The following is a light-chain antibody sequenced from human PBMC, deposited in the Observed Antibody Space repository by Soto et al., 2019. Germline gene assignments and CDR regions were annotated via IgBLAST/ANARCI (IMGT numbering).Light chain of an antibody. CDR3: GTWDSSLSVWV. CDR1: NSTIGNNY. Sequence: QSVLTQPPSVSAAPGQKVTISCSGSNSTIGNNYVSWYQQLPGTAPKLLIYDNNERPSGIPDRFSGSKSGTSATLGIAGLQTGDEADYYCGTWDSSLSVWVFGGGTKLTVL. V-gene: IGLV1-51*01. CDR2: DNN. J-gene: IGLJ3*02.